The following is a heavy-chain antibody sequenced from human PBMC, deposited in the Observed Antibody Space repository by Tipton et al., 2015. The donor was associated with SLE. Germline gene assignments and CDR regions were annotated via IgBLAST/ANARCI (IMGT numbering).Heavy chain of an antibody. CDR3: ARPIDYSSSWTDAFDI. CDR1: GGSISSYY. D-gene: IGHD6-13*01. Sequence: TLSLTCTVSGGSISSYYWSWIRQPPGKGLEWIGYIYYSGSTNYNPSLKSRVTMSVDTSKNQFSLKLSSVTAADTAVYYCARPIDYSSSWTDAFDIWGQGTMVTVSS. J-gene: IGHJ3*02. V-gene: IGHV4-59*12. CDR2: IYYSGST.